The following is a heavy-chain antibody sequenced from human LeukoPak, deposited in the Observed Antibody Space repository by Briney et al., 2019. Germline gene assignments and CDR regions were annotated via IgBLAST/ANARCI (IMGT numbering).Heavy chain of an antibody. V-gene: IGHV4-59*08. J-gene: IGHJ5*02. CDR3: ARVGSRETERGAYYDFWSGYCSAPNWFDP. Sequence: SETLSLTCTVSGGSISSYYWSWIRQPPGRGLEWIGYIYYSGSTNYNPSLKSRVTISVDTSKNQFSLKLSSVTAADTAVYYCARVGSRETERGAYYDFWSGYCSAPNWFDPWGQGTLVTVSS. CDR2: IYYSGST. CDR1: GGSISSYY. D-gene: IGHD3-3*01.